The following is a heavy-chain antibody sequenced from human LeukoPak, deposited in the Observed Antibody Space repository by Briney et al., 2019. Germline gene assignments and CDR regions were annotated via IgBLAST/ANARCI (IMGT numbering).Heavy chain of an antibody. J-gene: IGHJ4*02. V-gene: IGHV3-21*01. CDR1: GFTFSSYS. Sequence: PGGSLRLSCAASGFTFSSYSMNWVRQAPGKGLEWVSSISSSSSYIYYADSVKGRFTISRDNAKNSLYLQMNCLRAEDTAVYYCARDGYSSGWYYFDYWGQGTLVTVSS. D-gene: IGHD6-19*01. CDR3: ARDGYSSGWYYFDY. CDR2: ISSSSSYI.